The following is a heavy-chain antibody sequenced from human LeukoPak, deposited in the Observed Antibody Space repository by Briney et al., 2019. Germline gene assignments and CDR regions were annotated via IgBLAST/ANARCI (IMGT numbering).Heavy chain of an antibody. Sequence: GGSLRLSCAASGITVSSNYMSWVRQAPGKGLEWVASINQDGGEIHYVDSVKGRFTISRDNAKNSLYLQMNSLTAEDTAVHYCVRAHHPGGWFDPWGQGTLVTVSS. J-gene: IGHJ5*02. CDR3: VRAHHPGGWFDP. V-gene: IGHV3-7*04. D-gene: IGHD3-10*01. CDR2: INQDGGEI. CDR1: GITVSSNY.